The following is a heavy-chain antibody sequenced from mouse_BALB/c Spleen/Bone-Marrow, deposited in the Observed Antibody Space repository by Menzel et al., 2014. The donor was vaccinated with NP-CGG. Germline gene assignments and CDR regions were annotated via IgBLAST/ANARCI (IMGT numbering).Heavy chain of an antibody. Sequence: VQVVESGAELVRPGSSVKISCEASGYAFSSYWMNWVKQRPGQGLEWIGQIYPGDGDTNYNGKFKGKATLTADKSSSTAYTQLSSLTSEDSAVYFCARGDGNYPFYAMDYWGQGTSVTVSS. D-gene: IGHD2-1*01. CDR3: ARGDGNYPFYAMDY. CDR1: GYAFSSYW. J-gene: IGHJ4*01. CDR2: IYPGDGDT. V-gene: IGHV1-80*01.